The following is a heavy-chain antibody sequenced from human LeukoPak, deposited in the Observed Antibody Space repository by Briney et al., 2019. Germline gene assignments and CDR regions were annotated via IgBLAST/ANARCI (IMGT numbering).Heavy chain of an antibody. CDR1: GYTFTGYY. CDR2: INTNTGNP. Sequence: ASVKVSCKASGYTFTGYYMHWVRQAPGQGLEWMGWINTNTGNPTYAQGFTGRFVFSLDTSVSTAYLQISSLKAEDTAVYYCARDVTYYYDSSGYYYGDAFDIWGQGTMVTVSS. V-gene: IGHV7-4-1*02. D-gene: IGHD3-22*01. CDR3: ARDVTYYYDSSGYYYGDAFDI. J-gene: IGHJ3*02.